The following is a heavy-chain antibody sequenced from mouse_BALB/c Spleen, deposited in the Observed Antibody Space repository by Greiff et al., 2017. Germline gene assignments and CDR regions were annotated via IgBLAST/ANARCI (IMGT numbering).Heavy chain of an antibody. CDR1: GYSITSDYA. Sequence: EVKLMESGPGLVKPSQSLSLTCTVTGYSITSDYAWNWIRQFPGNKLEWMGYISYSGSTSYNPSLKSRISITRDTSKNQFFLQLNSVTTEDTATYYCAGLGGYDYAMDYWGQGTSVTVSS. D-gene: IGHD2-2*01. CDR2: ISYSGST. J-gene: IGHJ4*01. CDR3: AGLGGYDYAMDY. V-gene: IGHV3-2*02.